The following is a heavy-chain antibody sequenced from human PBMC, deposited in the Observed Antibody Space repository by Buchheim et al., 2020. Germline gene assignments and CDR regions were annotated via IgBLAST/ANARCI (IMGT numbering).Heavy chain of an antibody. J-gene: IGHJ4*02. Sequence: QVQLVESGGGVVQPGRSRRLSCAASGFTFRDYAMHWVRQAPGKGPEWVAVISYDGTNKYFADSVKGRFTISRDNSKNTLYLQVDSLRAEDTAVYYCAREHLSTYYFDCWGQGTL. CDR3: AREHLSTYYFDC. CDR2: ISYDGTNK. CDR1: GFTFRDYA. V-gene: IGHV3-30*04. D-gene: IGHD2/OR15-2a*01.